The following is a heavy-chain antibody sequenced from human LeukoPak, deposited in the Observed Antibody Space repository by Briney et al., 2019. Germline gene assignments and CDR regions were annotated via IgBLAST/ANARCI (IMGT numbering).Heavy chain of an antibody. J-gene: IGHJ2*01. D-gene: IGHD3-10*01. CDR1: GFTFSTYA. Sequence: GGSLRLSCAASGFTFSTYAMSWFRQAPGKGLEWVSAIGGRGGSTYYADSVKGRFTISRDDSKNTLYLQMNSLRAEDTAVYYCARGDFSYYYGSGSYFAPWYFDLWGRGTLVTVSS. CDR2: IGGRGGST. CDR3: ARGDFSYYYGSGSYFAPWYFDL. V-gene: IGHV3-23*01.